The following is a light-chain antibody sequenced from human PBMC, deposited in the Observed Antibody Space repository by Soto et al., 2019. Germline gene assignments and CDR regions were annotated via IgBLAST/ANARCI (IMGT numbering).Light chain of an antibody. Sequence: QYALTQPPSASGSPGQSVTISCTGTSDGVGGYNYVSWYQQHPGKAPKLMIYEVSKRPSGVPDRFSGSKSGNTASLTVSGLQAEDEADYYCSSYAGSNNYVFGTGTKVTDL. V-gene: IGLV2-8*01. CDR2: EVS. CDR1: SDGVGGYNY. J-gene: IGLJ1*01. CDR3: SSYAGSNNYV.